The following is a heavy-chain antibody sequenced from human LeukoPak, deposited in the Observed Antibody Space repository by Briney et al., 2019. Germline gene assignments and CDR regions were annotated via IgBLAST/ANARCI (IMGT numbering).Heavy chain of an antibody. CDR2: IKQDGSEK. CDR3: AGGGYTYAY. CDR1: GLTLSSYW. Sequence: GGSLRLSCAASGLTLSSYWMSWVRQAPGKGLEWVANIKQDGSEKYYVDSVKGRFTISRDNAKNSLFLQMNSLRAEDSAVYYCAGGGYTYAYWGQGTPVTVSS. J-gene: IGHJ4*02. V-gene: IGHV3-7*01. D-gene: IGHD5-18*01.